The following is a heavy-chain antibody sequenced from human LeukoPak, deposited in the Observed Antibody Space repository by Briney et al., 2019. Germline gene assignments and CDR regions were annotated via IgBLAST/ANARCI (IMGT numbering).Heavy chain of an antibody. D-gene: IGHD2-15*01. V-gene: IGHV3-64*01. J-gene: IGHJ6*03. CDR1: GVTVSSYA. Sequence: GGSLRLSCAASGVTVSSYALHWVRQTPGRGLEFVSGISSNGDTTYYANSVKGRFIISRENSQNTVFLHMGSLRPEDTAIYYCAAEREKSCNGGTCLGAYSYYMAVWGKGTAVAVSS. CDR2: ISSNGDTT. CDR3: AAEREKSCNGGTCLGAYSYYMAV.